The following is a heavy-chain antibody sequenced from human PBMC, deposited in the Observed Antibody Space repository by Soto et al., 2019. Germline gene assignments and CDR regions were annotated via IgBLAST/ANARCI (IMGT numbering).Heavy chain of an antibody. CDR3: AADLIAVAGTAPLDY. CDR1: GGSFSGYY. CDR2: INHSGST. Sequence: SETLSLTCAVYGGSFSGYYWSWIRQPPGKGLEWIGEINHSGSTNYNPSLKSRVTISVDTSKNQFSLKLSSVTAADTAVYYCAADLIAVAGTAPLDYWGQGTLVTVSS. D-gene: IGHD6-19*01. V-gene: IGHV4-34*01. J-gene: IGHJ4*02.